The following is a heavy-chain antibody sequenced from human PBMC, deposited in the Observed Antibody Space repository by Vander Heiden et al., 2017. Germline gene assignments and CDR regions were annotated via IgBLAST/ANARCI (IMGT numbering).Heavy chain of an antibody. CDR3: ARDRVYTAMGDWFDP. Sequence: EVQLVESGGGLVKPGGSLRLSCAASGFTCSSYSMNWVRQAPGKGLEWVSSISSSSSYIYYADSVKGRFTISRDNAKNSLYLQMNSLRAEDTAVYYCARDRVYTAMGDWFDPWGQGTLVTVSS. D-gene: IGHD5-18*01. CDR1: GFTCSSYS. J-gene: IGHJ5*02. CDR2: ISSSSSYI. V-gene: IGHV3-21*01.